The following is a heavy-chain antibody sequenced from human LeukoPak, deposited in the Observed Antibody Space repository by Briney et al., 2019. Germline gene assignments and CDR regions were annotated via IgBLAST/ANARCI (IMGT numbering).Heavy chain of an antibody. Sequence: GGSLRLSCAASGFTFNSYWMVWFRQAPGKGLVWVSCINPDGSWTLHADSVKGRFTISRDNSKNTLYLQMNNLRAEDTAVYYCATDMAGGGSGSYYNSWWYFDLWGRGTLVTVSS. V-gene: IGHV3-74*01. CDR3: ATDMAGGGSGSYYNSWWYFDL. D-gene: IGHD3-10*01. CDR2: INPDGSWT. J-gene: IGHJ2*01. CDR1: GFTFNSYW.